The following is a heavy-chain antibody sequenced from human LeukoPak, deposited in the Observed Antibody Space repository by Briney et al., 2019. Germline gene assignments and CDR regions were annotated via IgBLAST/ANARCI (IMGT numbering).Heavy chain of an antibody. CDR2: INPSGGST. CDR1: GYTFTGYY. CDR3: ARDLGDGYPDY. Sequence: ASVKVSCKASGYTFTGYYMHWVRQAPGQGLEWMGIINPSGGSTSYAQKFQGRVTMTRDTSTSTVYMELSSLRSEDTAVYYCARDLGDGYPDYWGQGTLVTVSS. D-gene: IGHD5-24*01. V-gene: IGHV1-46*01. J-gene: IGHJ4*02.